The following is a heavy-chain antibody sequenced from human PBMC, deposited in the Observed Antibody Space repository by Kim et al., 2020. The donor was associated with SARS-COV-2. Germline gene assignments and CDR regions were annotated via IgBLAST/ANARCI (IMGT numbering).Heavy chain of an antibody. V-gene: IGHV3-23*01. J-gene: IGHJ6*02. CDR3: ANLDYGGNSGNGMDV. Sequence: DPVKGRFTIARDKSQNTLYLQMNRLRAEDTAVYDCANLDYGGNSGNGMDVWGQGTTVTVSS. D-gene: IGHD4-17*01.